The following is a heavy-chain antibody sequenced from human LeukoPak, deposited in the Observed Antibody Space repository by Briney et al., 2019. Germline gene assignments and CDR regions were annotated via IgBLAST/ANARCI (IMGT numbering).Heavy chain of an antibody. D-gene: IGHD2-2*01. CDR3: VRGLSPGSTFDI. CDR1: GGSISSYY. Sequence: PSETLSLTCTVSGGSISSYYWSWIRQPPGKGLEWIGYIYYSGSTNYNPSLKSRVTISVDTSKNQFSLKLSSVTAADTAVYYCVRGLSPGSTFDIWGQGTMVTVSS. CDR2: IYYSGST. J-gene: IGHJ3*02. V-gene: IGHV4-59*01.